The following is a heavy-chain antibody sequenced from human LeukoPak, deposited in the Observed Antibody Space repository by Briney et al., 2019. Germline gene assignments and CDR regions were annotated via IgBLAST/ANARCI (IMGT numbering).Heavy chain of an antibody. Sequence: PGGSLRLSCAASGFTFSSYSMNWVRQAPGKGLEWVSSISSSSSYTYYADSVKGRFTISRDNAKNSLYLQMNSLRAEDTAVYYCARDVATLLTRIPLTMVRDPSVHGAFDIWGQGTMVTVSS. J-gene: IGHJ3*02. V-gene: IGHV3-21*01. CDR3: ARDVATLLTRIPLTMVRDPSVHGAFDI. CDR2: ISSSSSYT. D-gene: IGHD3-10*01. CDR1: GFTFSSYS.